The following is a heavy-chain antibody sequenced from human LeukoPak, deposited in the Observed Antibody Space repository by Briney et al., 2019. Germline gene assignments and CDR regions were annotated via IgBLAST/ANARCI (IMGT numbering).Heavy chain of an antibody. D-gene: IGHD4-23*01. V-gene: IGHV4-34*10. CDR2: INHSGST. CDR3: ARYRGNSNGGFDP. Sequence: SETLSLTCAVYGGSFSGYYWSWIRQPPGKGLEWIGEINHSGSTNYHPSLKSRITTSVDTSKNQFSLKLTSVTAAETVVYYCARYRGNSNGGFDPWGQGTLVTVSS. J-gene: IGHJ5*02. CDR1: GGSFSGYY.